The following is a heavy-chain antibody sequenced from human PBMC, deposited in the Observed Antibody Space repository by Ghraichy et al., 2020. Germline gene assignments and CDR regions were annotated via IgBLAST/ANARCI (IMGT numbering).Heavy chain of an antibody. J-gene: IGHJ3*01. Sequence: SQTLSLTCAVYGGSFSGYYWSWIRQPPGKGLEWIGEINHSGSTNYNPSLKSRVTISVDTSKNQFSLKLSSVTAADTAVYYCARRTFYYDSIGCPDWGQGTMGTVSS. CDR2: INHSGST. CDR3: ARRTFYYDSIGCPD. V-gene: IGHV4-34*01. CDR1: GGSFSGYY. D-gene: IGHD3-22*01.